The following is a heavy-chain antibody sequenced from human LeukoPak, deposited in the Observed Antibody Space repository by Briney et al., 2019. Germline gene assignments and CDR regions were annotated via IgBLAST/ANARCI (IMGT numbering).Heavy chain of an antibody. CDR2: INPNGGGT. J-gene: IGHJ4*02. V-gene: IGHV1-2*02. CDR3: ARVYSGYDSFDY. D-gene: IGHD5-12*01. CDR1: GYTFTGYY. Sequence: ASVTVSCKASGYTFTGYYMHWVRQAPGQGLEWMGWINPNGGGTNYAQKFQGRVTMTRDTSISTAYMELSRLRSDDTAVYYCARVYSGYDSFDYWGQGTLVTVSS.